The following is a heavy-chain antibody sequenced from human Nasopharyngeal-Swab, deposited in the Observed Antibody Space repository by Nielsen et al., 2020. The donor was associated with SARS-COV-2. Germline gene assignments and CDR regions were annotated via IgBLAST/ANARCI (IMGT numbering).Heavy chain of an antibody. Sequence: GESLKISCAASGFTFSSYSMNWVRQAPGKGLEWVSSISSSSSYIYYADSVKGRFTISRDNAKNSLYLQMNSLRAEDTAVYYCAKQTYYYDSSGYSSLYYFDYWGQGTLVTVSS. CDR2: ISSSSSYI. V-gene: IGHV3-21*01. CDR3: AKQTYYYDSSGYSSLYYFDY. J-gene: IGHJ4*02. D-gene: IGHD3-22*01. CDR1: GFTFSSYS.